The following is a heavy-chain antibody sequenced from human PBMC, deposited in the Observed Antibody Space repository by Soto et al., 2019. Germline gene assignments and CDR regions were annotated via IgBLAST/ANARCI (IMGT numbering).Heavy chain of an antibody. J-gene: IGHJ6*02. CDR1: GFTFSSYE. CDR3: AREVEAAAGYYYGMDV. Sequence: EVQLVESGGGLVQPGGSLRLSCAASGFTFSSYEMNWVRQAPGKGLEWVSYISSSGSTIYYADSVKGRFTISRDNAKNSLYLQMNSLRAEDTAVYYCAREVEAAAGYYYGMDVGGQGTTVTVSS. CDR2: ISSSGSTI. D-gene: IGHD6-13*01. V-gene: IGHV3-48*03.